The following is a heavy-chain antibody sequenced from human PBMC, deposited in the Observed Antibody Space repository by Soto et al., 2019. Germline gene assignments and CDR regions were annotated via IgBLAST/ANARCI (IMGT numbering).Heavy chain of an antibody. CDR1: GFTFSSYS. J-gene: IGHJ6*02. Sequence: GSLRLSCAASGFTFSSYSMNWVRQAPGKGLEWVSSISSSSSYIYYADSVKGRFTISRDNAKNSLYLQMNSLRAEDTAVYYCATSSSWFGNYYGMDVWGQGTTVTVSS. D-gene: IGHD6-13*01. CDR2: ISSSSSYI. CDR3: ATSSSWFGNYYGMDV. V-gene: IGHV3-21*01.